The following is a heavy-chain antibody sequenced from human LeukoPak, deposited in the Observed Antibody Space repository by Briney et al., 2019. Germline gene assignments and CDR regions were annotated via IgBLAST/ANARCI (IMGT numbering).Heavy chain of an antibody. Sequence: GGSLRLSCAASGFTFSHYWMNWVRQAPGKGLEWVASIKQDGSEKYYVDSLKGRFTISRDNAKNSLYLQMNSLRAEDTAVYYCARDFYGSGTYYNFPDAFDVWGQGTMVTVSS. CDR2: IKQDGSEK. V-gene: IGHV3-7*01. CDR3: ARDFYGSGTYYNFPDAFDV. D-gene: IGHD3-10*01. CDR1: GFTFSHYW. J-gene: IGHJ3*01.